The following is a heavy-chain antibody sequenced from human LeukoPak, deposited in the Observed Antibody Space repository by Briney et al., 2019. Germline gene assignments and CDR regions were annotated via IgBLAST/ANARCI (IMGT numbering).Heavy chain of an antibody. V-gene: IGHV3-20*01. CDR1: GSTFDDYG. CDR3: ARVGGSGSYRVIVRYYMDV. J-gene: IGHJ6*03. CDR2: INWNGGST. D-gene: IGHD3-10*01. Sequence: GGSLRLSCAASGSTFDDYGMSWVRQAPGKGLEWVSGINWNGGSTGYADSVKGRFTTSRDNAKNSLYLQMNSLRAEDTALYHCARVGGSGSYRVIVRYYMDVWGKGTTVTISS.